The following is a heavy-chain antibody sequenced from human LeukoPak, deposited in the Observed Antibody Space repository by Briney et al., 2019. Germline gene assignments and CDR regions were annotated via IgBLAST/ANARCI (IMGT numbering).Heavy chain of an antibody. J-gene: IGHJ4*02. CDR3: AALRSSGRTTFDY. CDR2: IYYSGST. D-gene: IGHD3-22*01. Sequence: PSETLSFTCTVSGGSISSYYWSWIRQPPGKGLEWIGYIYYSGSTNYNPSLKSRVTISVDTSKNQFSLKLSSVTAADTAVYYCAALRSSGRTTFDYWGQGTLVTVSS. CDR1: GGSISSYY. V-gene: IGHV4-59*01.